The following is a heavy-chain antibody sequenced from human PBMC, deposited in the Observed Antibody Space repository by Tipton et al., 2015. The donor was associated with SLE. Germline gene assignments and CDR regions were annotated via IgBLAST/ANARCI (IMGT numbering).Heavy chain of an antibody. D-gene: IGHD5-24*01. CDR1: GGSISSSSYY. J-gene: IGHJ4*02. CDR2: IFYSGST. V-gene: IGHV4-39*07. Sequence: TLSLTCTVSGGSISSSSYYWGWIRQPPGKGLEWIGSIFYSGSTYYNPSLKSRVTISLDTSENQFSLKLSSVTAADTAVYYCARDLDGYNYGDYWGQGILVTVSS. CDR3: ARDLDGYNYGDY.